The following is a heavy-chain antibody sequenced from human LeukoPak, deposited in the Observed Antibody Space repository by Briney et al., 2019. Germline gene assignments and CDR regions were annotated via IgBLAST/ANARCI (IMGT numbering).Heavy chain of an antibody. J-gene: IGHJ4*02. V-gene: IGHV3-9*01. CDR3: AKGKWELRGPFDY. CDR1: GFTFDAYA. CDR2: ISWNSGSI. D-gene: IGHD1-26*01. Sequence: GGSLRLSCAASGFTFDAYAMHWVRQAPGKGLEWVSGISWNSGSIGYADSVKGRFTISRDNAKNSLYLQMNSLRAEDAALYYCAKGKWELRGPFDYWGQGTLVTVSS.